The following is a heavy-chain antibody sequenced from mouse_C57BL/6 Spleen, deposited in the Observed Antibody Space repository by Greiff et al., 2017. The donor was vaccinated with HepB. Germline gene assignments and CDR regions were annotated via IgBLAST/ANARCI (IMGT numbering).Heavy chain of an antibody. V-gene: IGHV5-17*01. D-gene: IGHD2-4*01. CDR2: ISSGSSTI. CDR1: GFTFSDYG. J-gene: IGHJ1*03. Sequence: DVQLVESGGGLVKPGGSLKLSCAASGFTFSDYGMHWVRQAPEKGLEWVAYISSGSSTIYYADTVKGRFTISRDNAKNTLFLQMTSLRSEDTALYYCARNYDEGYFDVWGTGTTVTVSS. CDR3: ARNYDEGYFDV.